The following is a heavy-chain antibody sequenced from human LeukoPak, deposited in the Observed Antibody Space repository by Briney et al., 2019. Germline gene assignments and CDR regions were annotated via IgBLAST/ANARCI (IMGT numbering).Heavy chain of an antibody. CDR3: ARERNIVVVPAAGYGMDV. CDR1: GGSFSGYS. CDR2: INHIAST. V-gene: IGHV4-34*01. D-gene: IGHD2-2*01. J-gene: IGHJ6*02. Sequence: PSESLSLTCAVYGGSFSGYSWSSIRQPPGKGLGWIGEINHIASTNDNPSLKSRVTRSVDTSKTQFSLKLSSVTAADTAVYYCARERNIVVVPAAGYGMDVWGQGTTVTVSS.